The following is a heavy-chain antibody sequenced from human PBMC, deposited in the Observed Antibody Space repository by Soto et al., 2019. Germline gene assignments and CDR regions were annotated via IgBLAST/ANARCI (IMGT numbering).Heavy chain of an antibody. Sequence: QVQLQESGPGLVKPSETLSLTCTVSGDSISIYYWTWVRQPPGKGLEWIGYVSHTGSTNYKPSLKSRVTISVDSSKNQLSLRLTSVTAADTAVYYCAIDRSAFSYGSQDYFGLDVWGPGTAVTVSS. CDR2: VSHTGST. J-gene: IGHJ6*02. V-gene: IGHV4-59*01. CDR3: AIDRSAFSYGSQDYFGLDV. D-gene: IGHD5-18*01. CDR1: GDSISIYY.